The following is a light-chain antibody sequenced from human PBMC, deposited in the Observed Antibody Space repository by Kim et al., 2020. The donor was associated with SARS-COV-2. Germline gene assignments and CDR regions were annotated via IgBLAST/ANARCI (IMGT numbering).Light chain of an antibody. CDR2: EDT. CDR3: QAWGTRTVF. CDR1: KLGDKY. J-gene: IGLJ2*01. V-gene: IGLV3-1*01. Sequence: SYELTQPPSVSVSPGQTASITCSGDKLGDKYAYWYQQKPGQSPVLVIYEDTKRPSGIPERFSASNSENTATLTISGTQAIDEADYYCQAWGTRTVFFGGGTKLTVL.